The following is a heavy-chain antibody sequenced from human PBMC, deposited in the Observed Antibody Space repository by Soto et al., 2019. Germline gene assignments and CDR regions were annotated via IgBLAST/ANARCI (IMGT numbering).Heavy chain of an antibody. CDR3: ARVPFYDSSGRSYYFDY. V-gene: IGHV4-30-4*01. J-gene: IGHJ4*02. CDR2: IYYSGST. Sequence: SETLSLTCTVSGGSISSGDYYWSWIRQPPGKGLECIGYIYYSGSTYYNPSLKSRVTISVDTSNNQFSLKLSSVTAADTVVYYCARVPFYDSSGRSYYFDYWGPGXLVTVYS. CDR1: GGSISSGDYY. D-gene: IGHD3-22*01.